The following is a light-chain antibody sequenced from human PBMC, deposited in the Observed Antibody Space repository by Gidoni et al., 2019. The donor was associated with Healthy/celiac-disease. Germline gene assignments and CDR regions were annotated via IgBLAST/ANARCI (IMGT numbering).Light chain of an antibody. CDR3: QQSYGTPWT. Sequence: DIQMTPSPSSLSASVGDRVTITCRASQSISSYLNWYQQKPGKAPKLLIYAASSLQSGVPSRFSGSESGTDFTLTISSLQPEDFATYYCQQSYGTPWTFDQGTKVEIK. CDR1: QSISSY. CDR2: AAS. V-gene: IGKV1-39*01. J-gene: IGKJ1*01.